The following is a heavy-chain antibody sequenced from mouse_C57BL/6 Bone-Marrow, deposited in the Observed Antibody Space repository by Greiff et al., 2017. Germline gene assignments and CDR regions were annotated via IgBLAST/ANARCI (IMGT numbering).Heavy chain of an antibody. CDR3: ARSGLWCHWYFDV. Sequence: QVQLQQSGAELVRPGTSVKMSCKASGYTFTNYWIGWAKQRPGHGLEWIGDIYPGGGYTNYNEKFKGKATLTADKSSSTAYMQFSSLTSEDSAIYYCARSGLWCHWYFDVWGTGTTVTVSS. CDR1: GYTFTNYW. D-gene: IGHD1-1*02. CDR2: IYPGGGYT. J-gene: IGHJ1*03. V-gene: IGHV1-63*01.